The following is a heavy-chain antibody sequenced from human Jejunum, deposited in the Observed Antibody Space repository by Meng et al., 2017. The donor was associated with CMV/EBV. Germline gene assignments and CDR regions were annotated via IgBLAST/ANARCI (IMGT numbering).Heavy chain of an antibody. D-gene: IGHD1-26*01. CDR2: INPSDAGT. V-gene: IGHV1-46*01. Sequence: FISYSMHWVRQAPGQGREWMAKINPSDAGTTYAQRFQGRLTMTRDTSTNTVYLELGSLKPEDTAVYYCARIRGSYPGDYYNGMDVWGQGTTVTVSS. J-gene: IGHJ6*02. CDR1: FISYS. CDR3: ARIRGSYPGDYYNGMDV.